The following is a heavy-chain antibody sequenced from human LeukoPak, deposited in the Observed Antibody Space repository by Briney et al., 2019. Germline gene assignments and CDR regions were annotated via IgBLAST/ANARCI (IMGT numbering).Heavy chain of an antibody. V-gene: IGHV3-23*01. D-gene: IGHD2-15*01. Sequence: GGSLRLSCAASGFTFSSYAMHWVRQAPGKGLEWVSAICSNDNNTYYANSVKGRFTISRDNSKNTLSLQLNSLRAEDTAVYYCAKGTSSSCYSAPNYWGQGTLVTVSS. CDR1: GFTFSSYA. CDR2: ICSNDNNT. CDR3: AKGTSSSCYSAPNY. J-gene: IGHJ4*02.